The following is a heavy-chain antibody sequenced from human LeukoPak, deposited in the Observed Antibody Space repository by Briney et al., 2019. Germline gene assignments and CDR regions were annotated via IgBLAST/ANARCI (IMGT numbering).Heavy chain of an antibody. CDR3: ATPYDYGDSDAFDI. D-gene: IGHD4-17*01. CDR1: GDSISSGNYY. Sequence: TSETLSLTCTVSGDSISSGNYYCSWIRQPAGKGLEWIGRIYTSGSTNYNPSLKSRVTLSLDTSKDQFSLKLSSVTAADTAVYYCATPYDYGDSDAFDIWGQGTMVTVSS. CDR2: IYTSGST. V-gene: IGHV4-61*02. J-gene: IGHJ3*02.